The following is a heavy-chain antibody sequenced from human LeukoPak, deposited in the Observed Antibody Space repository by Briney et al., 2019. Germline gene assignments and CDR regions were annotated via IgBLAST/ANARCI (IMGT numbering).Heavy chain of an antibody. CDR2: VYYSGST. V-gene: IGHV4-59*08. J-gene: IGHJ5*02. CDR1: DGSISSYD. D-gene: IGHD1-7*01. Sequence: SETLSLTCSVSDGSISSYDWAWIRQPPGKGLEWIGYVYYSGSTKYNPSLESRVTISIDTSKGQFSLNLSSVTAADTAVYYCARQRGIIGTLDWFDPWGQGTLVTVSS. CDR3: ARQRGIIGTLDWFDP.